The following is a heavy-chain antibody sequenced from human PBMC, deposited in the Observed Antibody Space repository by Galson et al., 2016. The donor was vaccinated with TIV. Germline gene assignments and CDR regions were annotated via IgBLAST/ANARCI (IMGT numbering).Heavy chain of an antibody. CDR1: GYTFTNDH. Sequence: SVKVSCKASGYTFTNDHIHWVRQVSGQGPEWVGWMNPDNAKTGFAQKFQGRVAMTRNTSVSTVYMELSMLTSEDTAVYYCARLVSRSWYADGFDPWGQGTLVTVSS. CDR3: ARLVSRSWYADGFDP. J-gene: IGHJ5*02. D-gene: IGHD6-13*01. V-gene: IGHV1-8*01. CDR2: MNPDNAKT.